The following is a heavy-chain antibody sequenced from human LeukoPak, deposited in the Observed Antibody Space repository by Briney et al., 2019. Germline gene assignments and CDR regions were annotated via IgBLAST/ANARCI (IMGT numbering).Heavy chain of an antibody. CDR3: AKEGAYAALNA. Sequence: GGSLRLSCAASGFTLSSYAMSWVRQAPGKGLEWVSTLSGSGGSTYYADSVKGRFTISRDNSKNTLYLQMNSLRAEDTAVYYCAKEGAYAALNAWGQGTLVSVSS. CDR2: LSGSGGST. J-gene: IGHJ5*02. CDR1: GFTLSSYA. D-gene: IGHD1-26*01. V-gene: IGHV3-23*01.